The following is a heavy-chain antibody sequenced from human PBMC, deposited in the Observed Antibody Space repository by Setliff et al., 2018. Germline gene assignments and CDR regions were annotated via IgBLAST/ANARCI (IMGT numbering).Heavy chain of an antibody. Sequence: ASVKVSCKASGYTFTGNYLHWVRQAPGQGLEWMGWINPNSGGTNYAQKFQGRVTMTTDTSTSTAHMELRSLTSDDTAVYYCASEYGYSSSMDVWGNGTTVTVSS. CDR3: ASEYGYSSSMDV. D-gene: IGHD6-19*01. CDR1: GYTFTGNY. J-gene: IGHJ6*04. V-gene: IGHV1-2*02. CDR2: INPNSGGT.